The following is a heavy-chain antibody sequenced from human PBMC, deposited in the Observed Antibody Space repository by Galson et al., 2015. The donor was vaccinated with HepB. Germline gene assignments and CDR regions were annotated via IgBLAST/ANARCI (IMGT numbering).Heavy chain of an antibody. V-gene: IGHV3-33*01. J-gene: IGHJ4*02. CDR1: GFTFSSYG. D-gene: IGHD6-13*01. CDR2: IWYDGSNK. CDR3: AREDSSIAVAALDY. Sequence: SLRLSCAASGFTFSSYGMHWVRQAPGKGLEWVALIWYDGSNKYYAGSVKGRFTISRDNAENTLFLQMNSLRAEDTAVYYCAREDSSIAVAALDYWGQGILVTVSS.